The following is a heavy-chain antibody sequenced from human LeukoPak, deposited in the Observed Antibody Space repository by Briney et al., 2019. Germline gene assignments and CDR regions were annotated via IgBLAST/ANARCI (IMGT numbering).Heavy chain of an antibody. D-gene: IGHD5-18*01. CDR3: ARASSDDTAMATPFAY. Sequence: GASVKVSCKASGGTFSNYAINWVRQAPGQGLEWMGGTTPIFGTANYLQKFQGRVTITADKSTSTAYMELSRLRSEDTAIYYCARASSDDTAMATPFAYWGQGTLVTVSS. CDR2: TTPIFGTA. J-gene: IGHJ4*02. V-gene: IGHV1-69*06. CDR1: GGTFSNYA.